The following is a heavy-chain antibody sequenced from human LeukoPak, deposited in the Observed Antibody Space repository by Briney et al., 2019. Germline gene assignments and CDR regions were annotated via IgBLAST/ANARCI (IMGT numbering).Heavy chain of an antibody. Sequence: KPSETLSLTCAVYGGSFSGYYWTWIRQPPGKGLEWIGEIKHSGSTNYNPSLKSRVTISVDTSKNQFSLKLSSVTAADTAVYYCARDITIVRGVFDYWGQGTLVTVSS. CDR2: IKHSGST. J-gene: IGHJ4*02. CDR1: GGSFSGYY. D-gene: IGHD3-10*01. CDR3: ARDITIVRGVFDY. V-gene: IGHV4-34*01.